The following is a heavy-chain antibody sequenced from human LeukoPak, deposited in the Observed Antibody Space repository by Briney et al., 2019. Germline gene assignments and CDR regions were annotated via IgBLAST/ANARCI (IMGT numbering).Heavy chain of an antibody. CDR3: AKDAWRDGIGGLDY. CDR1: GFSFDDFA. D-gene: IGHD5-24*01. J-gene: IGHJ4*02. V-gene: IGHV3-43*02. Sequence: GGSLRLSCEASGFSFDDFAMHWVRQAPGKGLEWVSLISGDAASASYADSVKGRLTISRDNSKNSLYLQMNSLRTDDTALYYCAKDAWRDGIGGLDYWGQGTLVTVSS. CDR2: ISGDAASA.